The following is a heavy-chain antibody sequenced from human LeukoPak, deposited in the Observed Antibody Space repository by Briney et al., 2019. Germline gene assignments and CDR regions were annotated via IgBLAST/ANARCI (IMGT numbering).Heavy chain of an antibody. Sequence: GGSLRLSCAASGFTFSSYAMSRVRQAPGKGLEWVSAISGSGGSTYYADSVKGRFTISRDNSKNTLYLQMNSLRAEDTAVYYCAGTDQLLYPYYFDYWGQGTLVTVSS. V-gene: IGHV3-23*01. J-gene: IGHJ4*02. CDR1: GFTFSSYA. CDR2: ISGSGGST. D-gene: IGHD2-2*02. CDR3: AGTDQLLYPYYFDY.